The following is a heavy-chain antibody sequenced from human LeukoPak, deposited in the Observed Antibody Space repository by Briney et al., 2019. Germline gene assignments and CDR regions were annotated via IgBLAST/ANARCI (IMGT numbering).Heavy chain of an antibody. D-gene: IGHD4-17*01. J-gene: IGHJ4*02. CDR3: ARHWRDGDSRSLDY. CDR1: GYSFTSHW. V-gene: IGHV5-51*01. Sequence: GESLKISCKGSGYSFTSHWIGWARQMPGKGLEWMGIISGDESDTRYSPSFQGQVTISADKSISTTYLQWSSLKASDTAIYYCARHWRDGDSRSLDYWGQGTLVTVSS. CDR2: ISGDESDT.